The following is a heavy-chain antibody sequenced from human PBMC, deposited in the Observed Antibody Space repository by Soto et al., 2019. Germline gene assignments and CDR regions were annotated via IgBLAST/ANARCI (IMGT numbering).Heavy chain of an antibody. V-gene: IGHV1-2*02. J-gene: IGHJ5*02. CDR3: ARDFERSAIAP. D-gene: IGHD3-9*01. Sequence: ASVKVSCKASGFSFTGYSIYWLRQAPGQGLEWMGWINAHSGGTEYAQKFQGRVTLTRDTSIATAYLTLRSVTAADTAVYFCARDFERSAIAPWGQGTSVTVSS. CDR2: INAHSGGT. CDR1: GFSFTGYS.